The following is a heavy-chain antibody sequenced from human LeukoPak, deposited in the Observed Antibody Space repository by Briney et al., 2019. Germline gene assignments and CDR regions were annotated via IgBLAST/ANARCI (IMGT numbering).Heavy chain of an antibody. CDR3: ARGSRVVPTAIDPPGNDY. D-gene: IGHD2-2*01. J-gene: IGHJ4*02. CDR1: GYTFIGFY. Sequence: ASVKVSCKASGYTFIGFYMHWVRQAPGQGLEWIGWINPNSGDTNSAQKFQGRVTMTRDTSINTAYMELSRLRSDDTAVYYCARGSRVVPTAIDPPGNDYWGQGTLVTVSS. V-gene: IGHV1-2*02. CDR2: INPNSGDT.